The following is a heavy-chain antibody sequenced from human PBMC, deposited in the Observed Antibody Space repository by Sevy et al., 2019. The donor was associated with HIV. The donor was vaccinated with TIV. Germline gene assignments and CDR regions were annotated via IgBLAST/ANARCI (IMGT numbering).Heavy chain of an antibody. D-gene: IGHD3-22*01. Sequence: GGYLRLSCAASGFTFSSYAMHWVRQAPGKGLEWVAVISYDGSNKYYADSVKGRFTIPRDNSKNTLYLQMNSLRAEDTAVYYCARDQYYDSSGSPYFDYWGQGTLVTVSS. J-gene: IGHJ4*02. CDR2: ISYDGSNK. CDR3: ARDQYYDSSGSPYFDY. CDR1: GFTFSSYA. V-gene: IGHV3-30-3*01.